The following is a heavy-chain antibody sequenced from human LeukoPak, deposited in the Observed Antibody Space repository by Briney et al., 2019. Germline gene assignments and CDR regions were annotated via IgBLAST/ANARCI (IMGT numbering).Heavy chain of an antibody. D-gene: IGHD3-16*01. CDR2: INPNSGGT. J-gene: IGHJ6*03. CDR1: GYTFTGYY. V-gene: IGHV1-2*02. Sequence: ASVKVSCKASGYTFTGYYMHWVRQAPGQGLEWMGWINPNSGGTNYAQKFQGRVTMTRDTSISTAYMELSRLRSEDTAVYYCARAHMITSYYYYYYMDVWGKGTTVTVSS. CDR3: ARAHMITSYYYYYYMDV.